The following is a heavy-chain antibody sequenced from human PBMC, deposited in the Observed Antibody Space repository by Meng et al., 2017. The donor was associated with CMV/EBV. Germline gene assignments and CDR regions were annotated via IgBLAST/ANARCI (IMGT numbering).Heavy chain of an antibody. J-gene: IGHJ3*02. CDR3: AKERGTSLISAFDI. D-gene: IGHD1-26*01. Sequence: GESLKISCAASGFTFDDYTMHWVRQAPGKGLEWVSLISWDGGSTYYADSVKGRFTISRDNSKNSLYLQMNSLRTEDTALYYCAKERGTSLISAFDIWGQGTMVTVSS. CDR2: ISWDGGST. V-gene: IGHV3-43*01. CDR1: GFTFDDYT.